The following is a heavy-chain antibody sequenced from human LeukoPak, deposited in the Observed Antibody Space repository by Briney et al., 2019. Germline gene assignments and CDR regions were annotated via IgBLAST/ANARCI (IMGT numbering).Heavy chain of an antibody. CDR1: GFTFSSYA. Sequence: GGSLRLSCAASGFTFSSYAMSWVRQAPGKGLEWVSAISGSGGSTYYADSVKGRFTLSRDNSMKTLYLQMDSLRVEDTAIYYCVKERDSRGYFDYWGQGILVTVSS. CDR3: VKERDSRGYFDY. V-gene: IGHV3-23*01. J-gene: IGHJ4*02. D-gene: IGHD3-22*01. CDR2: ISGSGGST.